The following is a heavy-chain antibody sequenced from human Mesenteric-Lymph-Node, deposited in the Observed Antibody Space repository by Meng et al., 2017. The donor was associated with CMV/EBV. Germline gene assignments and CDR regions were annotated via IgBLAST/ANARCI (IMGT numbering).Heavy chain of an antibody. D-gene: IGHD2-2*02. CDR2: ISYDGSNN. V-gene: IGHV3-30*19. J-gene: IGHJ4*02. CDR3: ARYCSTTNCYTPPFDY. CDR1: GFTFTNFG. Sequence: GGSLRLSCAASGFTFTNFGMHWVRQAPGKGLEWVAFISYDGSNNYYADSVKGRFTISRDNSKNTLYLQMDSLRVEDTAIYYCARYCSTTNCYTPPFDYWGQGTLVTVSS.